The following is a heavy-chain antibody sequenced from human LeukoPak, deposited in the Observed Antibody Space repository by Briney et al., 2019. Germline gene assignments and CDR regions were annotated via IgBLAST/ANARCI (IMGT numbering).Heavy chain of an antibody. CDR1: GGTFSSYA. J-gene: IGHJ4*02. CDR3: ARSSRYSYGLSSYYLDY. Sequence: SVKVSCKASGGTFSSYAISWVRQAPGQGLEWMGGIIPIFGTANYAQKFQGRVTITTDESTSTAYMELSSLRSEDTAVYYCARSSRYSYGLSSYYLDYWGQGTLVTVSS. D-gene: IGHD5-18*01. CDR2: IIPIFGTA. V-gene: IGHV1-69*05.